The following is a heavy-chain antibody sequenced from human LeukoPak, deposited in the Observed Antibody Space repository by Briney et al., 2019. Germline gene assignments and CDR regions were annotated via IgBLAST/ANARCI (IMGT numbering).Heavy chain of an antibody. CDR3: ARGRSSSWLPGYYYYMDV. D-gene: IGHD6-13*01. V-gene: IGHV3-7*01. CDR1: GFTFSNYG. Sequence: GGSLRLSCAASGFTFSNYGMHWVRQAPGKGLEWVANIKQDGSEQYYVDSVEGRFTISRDNAKNSLFLQMNSLRAEDTAVYYCARGRSSSWLPGYYYYMDVWGKGTTVTISS. CDR2: IKQDGSEQ. J-gene: IGHJ6*03.